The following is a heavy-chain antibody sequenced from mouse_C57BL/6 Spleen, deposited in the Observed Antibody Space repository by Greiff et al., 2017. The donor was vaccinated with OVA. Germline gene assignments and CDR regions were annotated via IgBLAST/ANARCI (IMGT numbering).Heavy chain of an antibody. J-gene: IGHJ2*01. CDR2: INPSTGGT. CDR3: ARGGGAFDY. CDR1: GYSFTGYY. V-gene: IGHV1-42*01. Sequence: EVKVVESGPELVKPGASVKISCKASGYSFTGYYMNWVKQSPEKSLEWIGEINPSTGGTTYNQKFKAKATLTVDKSSSTAYMQLKSLTSEDSAVYYCARGGGAFDYWGQGTTLTVSS.